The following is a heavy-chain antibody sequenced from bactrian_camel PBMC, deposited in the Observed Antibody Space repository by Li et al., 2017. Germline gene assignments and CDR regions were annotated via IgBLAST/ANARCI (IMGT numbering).Heavy chain of an antibody. Sequence: HVQLVESGGGLVQPGGSLNLSCAASGFTFKTAWMYWVRQAPGKGLEWVSNINGAGYTTYYAESVKGRFTISKDNAKNTLYLQMNSLKPEDTAVYYCAATGTWYWDFGYWGQGTQVTVS. V-gene: IGHV3S1*01. CDR3: AATGTWYWDFGY. CDR2: INGAGYTT. CDR1: GFTFKTAW. D-gene: IGHD6*01. J-gene: IGHJ6*01.